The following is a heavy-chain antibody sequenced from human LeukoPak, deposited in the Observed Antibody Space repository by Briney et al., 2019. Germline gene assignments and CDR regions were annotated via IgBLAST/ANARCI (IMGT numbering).Heavy chain of an antibody. J-gene: IGHJ6*02. D-gene: IGHD4-17*01. Sequence: GSLRLSCAASGFTFSSYSMNWVRQAPGKGLEWVSHISSSSSINYADSVKGRFTISRDNAKNSLYLQMNSLRDEDTAVYYCAKTTVTTGNYYGLDVWGQGTTVTVSS. CDR2: ISSSSSI. V-gene: IGHV3-48*02. CDR1: GFTFSSYS. CDR3: AKTTVTTGNYYGLDV.